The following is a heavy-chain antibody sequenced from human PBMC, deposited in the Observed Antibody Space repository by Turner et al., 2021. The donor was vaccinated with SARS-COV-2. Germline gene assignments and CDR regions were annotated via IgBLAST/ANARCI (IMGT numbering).Heavy chain of an antibody. CDR1: GFTFSTYS. D-gene: IGHD6-13*01. V-gene: IGHV3-7*03. CDR2: ILYPGGDT. Sequence: EVQLVASGGVLVQPGESLRLSCAASGFTFSTYSMAWVRQAPGMGLEWVATILYPGGDTYYVDSVNGRFTVSRDMNSLYLQMISLRAEDTAIYYCVRAAPRNCAGQTCSLFDSWGQGTLVTVSS. J-gene: IGHJ4*02. CDR3: VRAAPRNCAGQTCSLFDS.